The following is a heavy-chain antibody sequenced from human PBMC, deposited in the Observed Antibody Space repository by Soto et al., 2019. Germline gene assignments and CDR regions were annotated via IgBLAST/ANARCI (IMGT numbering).Heavy chain of an antibody. V-gene: IGHV3-53*01. CDR2: IYSGGYT. J-gene: IGHJ4*02. Sequence: EVQLVESGGGLIQPGGSLRLSCAVSGFTVSNNYMSWVRQAPGKGLEGVSVIYSGGYTAYGDSVKGRFTISRDNSKNTIFLQRNGLSADGRAVYYWGTRPGGGGYWGQGTLVTVSS. D-gene: IGHD3-10*01. CDR3: GTRPGGGGY. CDR1: GFTVSNNY.